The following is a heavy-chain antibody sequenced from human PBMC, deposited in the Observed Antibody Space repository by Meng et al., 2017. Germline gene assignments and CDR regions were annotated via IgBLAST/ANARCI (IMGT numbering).Heavy chain of an antibody. CDR1: GGTCSSYA. CDR3: ARDGVGATEGYFDY. Sequence: VPLVQCGAEVKKPGSSVKVSCKASGGTCSSYAISWVRQAPGQGLEWMGGIIPIFGTANYAQKFQGRVTITADKSTSTAYMELSSLRSEDTAVYYCARDGVGATEGYFDYWGQGTLVTVSS. D-gene: IGHD1-26*01. CDR2: IIPIFGTA. J-gene: IGHJ4*02. V-gene: IGHV1-69*06.